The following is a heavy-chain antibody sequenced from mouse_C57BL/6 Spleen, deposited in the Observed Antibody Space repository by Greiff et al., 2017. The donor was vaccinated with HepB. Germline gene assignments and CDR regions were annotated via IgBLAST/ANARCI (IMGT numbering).Heavy chain of an antibody. Sequence: DVKLVESAGGLVQPGSSMKLSCTASGFTFSDYYMAWVRQVPEKGLEWVANINYDGSSTYYLDSLKSRFIISRDNAKNILYLQMSSLKSEYTATYYCARGDSTHAMDYWGQGTSVTVSS. CDR1: GFTFSDYY. D-gene: IGHD2-5*01. J-gene: IGHJ4*01. CDR2: INYDGSST. CDR3: ARGDSTHAMDY. V-gene: IGHV5-16*01.